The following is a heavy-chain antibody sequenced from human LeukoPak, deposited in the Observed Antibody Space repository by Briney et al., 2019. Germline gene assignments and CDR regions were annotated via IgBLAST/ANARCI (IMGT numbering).Heavy chain of an antibody. CDR2: MNPNSGNT. V-gene: IGHV1-8*03. J-gene: IGHJ6*03. CDR3: ARAVSTMVRMGENYYYYYMDV. CDR1: GYTFTSYD. D-gene: IGHD3-10*01. Sequence: GASVKVSCKASGYTFTSYDINWVRQATGQGLEWMGWMNPNSGNTGYAQKFQGRVTITRNTSISTAYMELSSLRSEDTAVYYCARAVSTMVRMGENYYYYYMDVWGKGTTVTVSS.